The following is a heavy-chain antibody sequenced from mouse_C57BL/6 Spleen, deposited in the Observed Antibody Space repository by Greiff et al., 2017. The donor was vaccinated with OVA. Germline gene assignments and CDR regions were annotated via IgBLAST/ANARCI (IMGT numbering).Heavy chain of an antibody. D-gene: IGHD2-12*01. CDR3: AKGPPYSGYAMDY. CDR2: IWRGGST. V-gene: IGHV2-5*01. Sequence: QVHVKQSGPGLVQPSQSLSITCTVSGFSLTSYGVHWVRQSPGKGLEWLGVIWRGGSTDYNAAFMSRLSITKDNSKSQVFFKMNSLQADDTAIYYCAKGPPYSGYAMDYWGQGTSVTVSS. J-gene: IGHJ4*01. CDR1: GFSLTSYG.